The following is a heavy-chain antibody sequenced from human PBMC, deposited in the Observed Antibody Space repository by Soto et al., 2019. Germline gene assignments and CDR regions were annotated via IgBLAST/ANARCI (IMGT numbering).Heavy chain of an antibody. D-gene: IGHD1-26*01. J-gene: IGHJ4*02. CDR2: IPTSGGHT. CDR3: AKDLWGVGDTVDN. Sequence: GGSLRLSCAASGFTFSSYAMIWVRQAPGKGLEWVSGIPTSGGHTYYADSVKGRFTISRDNSKNTLYLQMNSLRADDTAVYYCAKDLWGVGDTVDNWGQGTLVTVSS. CDR1: GFTFSSYA. V-gene: IGHV3-23*01.